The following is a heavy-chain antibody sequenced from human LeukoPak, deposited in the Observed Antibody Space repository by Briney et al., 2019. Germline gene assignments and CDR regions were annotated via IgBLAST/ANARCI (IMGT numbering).Heavy chain of an antibody. J-gene: IGHJ6*04. CDR3: AREFDSDYYYGMDV. CDR2: ISSSSSYT. Sequence: GGSLRLSCAASGSTFSDYYMSWIRQAPGKGLEWVSYISSSSSYTNYADSVKGRFTISRDNAKNSLYLQMNSLRAEDTAVYYCAREFDSDYYYGMDVWGKGTTVTVSS. V-gene: IGHV3-11*06. D-gene: IGHD3-9*01. CDR1: GSTFSDYY.